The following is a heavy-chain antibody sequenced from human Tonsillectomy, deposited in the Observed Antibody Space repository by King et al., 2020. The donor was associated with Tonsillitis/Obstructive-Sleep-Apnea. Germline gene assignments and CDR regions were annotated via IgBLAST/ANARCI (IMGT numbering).Heavy chain of an antibody. V-gene: IGHV3-72*01. Sequence: VQLVESGGGLVQPGGSLRLSCAASGFTFSDHYMDWVRQAPGKGLEWVGRTRNKANSYTTEYAASVKGRFTISRDDSKNSLYLQMNSLKTEETAVYYCAAREGGNSQNFDYWGQGTLVTVSS. CDR3: AAREGGNSQNFDY. D-gene: IGHD4-23*01. CDR1: GFTFSDHY. CDR2: TRNKANSYTT. J-gene: IGHJ4*02.